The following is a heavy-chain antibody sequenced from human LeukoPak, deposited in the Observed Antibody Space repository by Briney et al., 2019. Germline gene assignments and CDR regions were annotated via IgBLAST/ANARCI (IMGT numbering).Heavy chain of an antibody. Sequence: GGSLILSCAASGFTFSSYGMHWVRQAPGKGLEWVAVISYDGSNKYYADSVKGRFTISRDNSKNMLYLQMSSLRAEETAVYYCGKDHGGYSYGTFDYWGQGTLDTVSS. V-gene: IGHV3-30*18. CDR1: GFTFSSYG. D-gene: IGHD5-18*01. CDR3: GKDHGGYSYGTFDY. CDR2: ISYDGSNK. J-gene: IGHJ4*02.